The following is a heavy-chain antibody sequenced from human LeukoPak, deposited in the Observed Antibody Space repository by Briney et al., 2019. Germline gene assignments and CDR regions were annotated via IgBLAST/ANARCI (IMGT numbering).Heavy chain of an antibody. CDR2: ISSLSGTI. V-gene: IGHV3-48*01. D-gene: IGHD3-10*02. CDR3: AELGITMIGGV. J-gene: IGHJ6*03. Sequence: GGSLRLSCAASGFTFSSYSMNWVRQAPGEGLEWVSYISSLSGTIYYADSVKGRFTISRDNAKNSLYLQMDSLSAEDTAVYYCAELGITMIGGVWGKGATVTISS. CDR1: GFTFSSYS.